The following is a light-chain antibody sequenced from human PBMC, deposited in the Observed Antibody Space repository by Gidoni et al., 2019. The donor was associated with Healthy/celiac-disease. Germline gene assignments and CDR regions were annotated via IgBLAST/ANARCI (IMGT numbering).Light chain of an antibody. Sequence: DIVMTQSPDSVAVSLGERATINCKSSQSVLYSSNNKNYLAWYQQIPGQPPKLLIYWASTRESGVPDRFSGSGSGTDFTLTISSLQAEDVAVYYCQQYYSTPPYTFGQGTKLEIK. CDR3: QQYYSTPPYT. CDR1: QSVLYSSNNKNY. J-gene: IGKJ2*01. V-gene: IGKV4-1*01. CDR2: WAS.